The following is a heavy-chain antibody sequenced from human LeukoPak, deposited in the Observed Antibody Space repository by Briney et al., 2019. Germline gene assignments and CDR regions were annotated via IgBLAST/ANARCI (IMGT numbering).Heavy chain of an antibody. J-gene: IGHJ4*02. CDR3: ARVSGPDCGDSSLNFDY. D-gene: IGHD4-17*01. CDR1: GGSISSYY. Sequence: PSETLSLTCTVSGGSISSYYWSWIRQPPGKGLEWIGYLHYSGSTNYNPSLKSRVTISVDTSKNQFSLKLSSVTAADTAVYYCARVSGPDCGDSSLNFDYWGQGTLVTVSS. CDR2: LHYSGST. V-gene: IGHV4-59*01.